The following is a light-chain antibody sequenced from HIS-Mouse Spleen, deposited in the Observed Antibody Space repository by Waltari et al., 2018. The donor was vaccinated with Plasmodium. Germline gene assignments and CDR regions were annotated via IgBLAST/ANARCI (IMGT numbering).Light chain of an antibody. J-gene: IGKJ3*01. CDR3: QQYNNWSFT. CDR2: GAS. V-gene: IGKV3-15*01. Sequence: EIVMTQSPATLSVSPVERATLSCRASQSVSSNLAWYQQKPGQAPRLLIYGASTRATGIPARYSCSGSGIEFTLNISSLQSEDFAVYYCQQYNNWSFTFGPGTKVDIK. CDR1: QSVSSN.